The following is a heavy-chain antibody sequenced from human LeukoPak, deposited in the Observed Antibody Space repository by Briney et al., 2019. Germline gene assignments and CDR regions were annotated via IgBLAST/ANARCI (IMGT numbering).Heavy chain of an antibody. CDR1: GFTFSSYS. J-gene: IGHJ3*01. D-gene: IGHD3-16*01. Sequence: PGGSLRLSCAASGFTFSSYSMNWVRQAPGKGLEWVSSTSSTSSSYIYYADSVKGRFTISRDNAKKSLYMQMNSLRAEDTAVYYCVRVGGAFDLWGQGTRVSVSS. CDR2: TSSTSSSYI. CDR3: VRVGGAFDL. V-gene: IGHV3-21*01.